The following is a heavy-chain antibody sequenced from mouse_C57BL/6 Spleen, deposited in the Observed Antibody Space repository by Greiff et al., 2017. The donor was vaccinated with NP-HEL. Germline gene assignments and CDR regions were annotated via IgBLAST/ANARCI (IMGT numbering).Heavy chain of an antibody. V-gene: IGHV1-55*01. Sequence: QVQLQQPGAELVKPGASVKMSCKASGYTFTSYWITWVKQRPGQGLEWIGDIYPGSGSTNYNEKFKSKATLTVDTSSSTAYMQLSSLTSEDSAVYYCARRYDYDGCMDYWGQGTSVTVSS. D-gene: IGHD2-4*01. CDR3: ARRYDYDGCMDY. J-gene: IGHJ4*01. CDR1: GYTFTSYW. CDR2: IYPGSGST.